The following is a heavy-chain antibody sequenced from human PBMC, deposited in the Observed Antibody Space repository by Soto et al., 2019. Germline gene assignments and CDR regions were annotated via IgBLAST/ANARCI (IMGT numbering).Heavy chain of an antibody. J-gene: IGHJ6*02. CDR3: VRQGIGDLHGLVDV. CDR2: IYHTGDT. V-gene: IGHV4-59*08. CDR1: SGPSRSHN. D-gene: IGHD3-10*01. Sequence: QVQLQQSGPGLVKPSETLSLTCTVSSGPSRSHNWGWIRQPPGGGLEWIGYIYHTGDTSYNPSLSSRVTISADTSTNHISLTLRSVTAADRAVYYCVRQGIGDLHGLVDVWGQGTRVSVSS.